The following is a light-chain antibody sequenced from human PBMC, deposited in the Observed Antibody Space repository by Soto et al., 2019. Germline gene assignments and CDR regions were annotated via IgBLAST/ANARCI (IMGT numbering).Light chain of an antibody. Sequence: QPVLTQPPSASGSPGQSVTISCTGTSSDIGGYNYVSWYQQHPGKAPKLMIYELSKRPSGVPDRFSGSKSGNTASLTVSGLQAEDEADYYCSSYAGSNNFVVFGGGTKVTVL. CDR1: SSDIGGYNY. J-gene: IGLJ2*01. CDR2: ELS. CDR3: SSYAGSNNFVV. V-gene: IGLV2-8*01.